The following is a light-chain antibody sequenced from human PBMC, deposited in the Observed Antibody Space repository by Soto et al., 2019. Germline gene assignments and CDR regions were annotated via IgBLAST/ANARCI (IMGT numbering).Light chain of an antibody. Sequence: EIVLTQSPATLSLSPGERATLLCRASQSIGGFLAWYQQRPGQAPRLLIYEASNRPTGIPARFSGSGSGTDFTLTISSLEPEDFAVYYCQQRSNWPPTWTFGQGTKVDI. CDR2: EAS. CDR3: QQRSNWPPTWT. V-gene: IGKV3-11*01. J-gene: IGKJ1*01. CDR1: QSIGGF.